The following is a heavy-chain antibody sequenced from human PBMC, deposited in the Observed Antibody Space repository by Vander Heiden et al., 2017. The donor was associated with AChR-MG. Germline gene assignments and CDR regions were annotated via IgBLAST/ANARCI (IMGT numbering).Heavy chain of an antibody. D-gene: IGHD2-2*01. Sequence: QVQLVQSGAEVKKPGSSVTVSCKASGGTFTSYAISWVRQAPGQGLEWMGGIIPIFGTANYAQKFQGRVTITADESTSTAYMELSRMRSEDTAVYYCVGGRDKLLFVWFDPWGQGTLVTVSS. CDR3: VGGRDKLLFVWFDP. CDR2: IIPIFGTA. CDR1: GGTFTSYA. V-gene: IGHV1-69*01. J-gene: IGHJ5*02.